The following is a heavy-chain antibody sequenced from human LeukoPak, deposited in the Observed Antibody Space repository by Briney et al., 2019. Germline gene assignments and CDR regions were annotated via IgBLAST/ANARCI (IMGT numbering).Heavy chain of an antibody. CDR3: AELGITMIGGV. CDR1: GFTFSSYE. J-gene: IGHJ6*04. Sequence: GGSLRLSCAASGFTFSSYEMNWVRQDPGKGLEWVSYISSSGSTIYYADSVKGRFTISRDNAKNSLYLQMNSLRAEDTAVYYCAELGITMIGGVWGKGTTVTISS. CDR2: ISSSGSTI. V-gene: IGHV3-48*03. D-gene: IGHD3-10*02.